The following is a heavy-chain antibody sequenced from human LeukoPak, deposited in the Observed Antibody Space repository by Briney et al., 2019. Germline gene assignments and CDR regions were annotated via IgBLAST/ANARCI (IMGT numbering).Heavy chain of an antibody. CDR3: VRDGLYCSSTSCPPYNWFDP. CDR2: IYYSGST. Sequence: SETLSLTCTVSGGSISSGGYYWSWIRQHPGKGLEWIGYIYYSGSTYYNPSLKSRVTISVDTSKNQFSLKLSSVTAADTAVYYCVRDGLYCSSTSCPPYNWFDPWGQGTLVTVSS. J-gene: IGHJ5*02. V-gene: IGHV4-31*03. D-gene: IGHD2-2*01. CDR1: GGSISSGGYY.